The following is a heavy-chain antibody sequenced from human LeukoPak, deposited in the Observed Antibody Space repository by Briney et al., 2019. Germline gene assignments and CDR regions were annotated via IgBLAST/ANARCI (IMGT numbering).Heavy chain of an antibody. J-gene: IGHJ6*02. V-gene: IGHV4-31*03. CDR3: ARTPMNYYYGMDV. CDR2: IYYSGST. Sequence: SQTLSLTCTVSGVSISSGGYYWSWLRQHPGKGLXXIGYIYYSGSTYYNPSLKSRVTISVDTSKNQFSLKLSSVTAADTAVYYCARTPMNYYYGMDVWGQGTTVTVS. CDR1: GVSISSGGYY.